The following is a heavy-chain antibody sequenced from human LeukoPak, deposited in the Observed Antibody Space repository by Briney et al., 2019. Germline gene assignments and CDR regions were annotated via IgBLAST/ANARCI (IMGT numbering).Heavy chain of an antibody. D-gene: IGHD1-1*01. CDR2: INPDSGGA. CDR3: ARGGTGTTAYFFMDV. V-gene: IGHV1-2*06. Sequence: GASMKVSCKTSGYTFTAYYMHWVRQAPGQGLEWVGRINPDSGGAKYAQKFQGRVTLTWDTSISTAYMELSRLRSDDTAVYYCARGGTGTTAYFFMDVWGKGTTVTVSS. J-gene: IGHJ6*03. CDR1: GYTFTAYY.